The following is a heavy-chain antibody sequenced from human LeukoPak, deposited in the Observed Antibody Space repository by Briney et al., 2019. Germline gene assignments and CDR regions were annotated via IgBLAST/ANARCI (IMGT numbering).Heavy chain of an antibody. V-gene: IGHV3-7*01. CDR1: GFTFSSYW. J-gene: IGHJ5*02. D-gene: IGHD5-18*01. CDR3: ARGASGIQLWFFDP. Sequence: PGGSLRLSCAASGFTFSSYWMSWVRQAPGKGLEWVANIKQDGSEKCYLDSVKGRFTISRDNAKNSLFLQMNSLRAEDTAVYYCARGASGIQLWFFDPWGQGTLVSVSS. CDR2: IKQDGSEK.